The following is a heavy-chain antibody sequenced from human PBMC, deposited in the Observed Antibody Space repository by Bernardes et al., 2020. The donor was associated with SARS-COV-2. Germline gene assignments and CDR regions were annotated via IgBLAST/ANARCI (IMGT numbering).Heavy chain of an antibody. J-gene: IGHJ6*02. CDR1: GFSFSDAS. CDR3: ARHTRGVWDVGPSEPPLYYGMDV. D-gene: IGHD3-16*01. Sequence: GGSLRLSCAASGFSFSDASMNWVRHAPGKGLEWVASISHSSSHKFYADSVKGRFTISRDNAKNSLYLEMSSLRGDDTAVYYCARHTRGVWDVGPSEPPLYYGMDVWGQGTSVTVSS. V-gene: IGHV3-21*06. CDR2: ISHSSSHK.